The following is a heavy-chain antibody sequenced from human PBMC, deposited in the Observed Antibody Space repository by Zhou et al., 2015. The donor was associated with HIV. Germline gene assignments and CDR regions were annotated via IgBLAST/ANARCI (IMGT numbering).Heavy chain of an antibody. D-gene: IGHD3-3*01. J-gene: IGHJ6*02. Sequence: QLVQSGAEVKKPGSSVKVSCRASGGTFNKHGFSWVRQAPGQGLEWMGGIVPFFGPANYAQKFQGRATITADKSTNTAYMELSSLRSEDTAVYYCARTIFGVSVYYYYGMDVWGQGTTVTVSS. CDR2: IVPFFGPA. CDR1: GGTFNKHG. V-gene: IGHV1-69*06. CDR3: ARTIFGVSVYYYYGMDV.